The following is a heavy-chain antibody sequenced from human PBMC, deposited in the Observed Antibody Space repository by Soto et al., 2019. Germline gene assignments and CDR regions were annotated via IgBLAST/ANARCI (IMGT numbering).Heavy chain of an antibody. Sequence: QVQLQESGPGLVKPSQTLSLTCTVSGGSISSGGYYWSWIRQHPGKGLEWIGSIYYSGRTYYNPSLQSRVVISVDTSKNQFSLKLSSVTAADTAVYYCASVDYGGNSAEYFQHWGQGTLVTVSS. CDR1: GGSISSGGYY. CDR2: IYYSGRT. J-gene: IGHJ1*01. V-gene: IGHV4-31*03. D-gene: IGHD4-17*01. CDR3: ASVDYGGNSAEYFQH.